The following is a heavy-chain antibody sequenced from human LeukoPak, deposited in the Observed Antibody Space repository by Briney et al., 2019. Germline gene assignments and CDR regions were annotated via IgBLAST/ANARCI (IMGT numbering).Heavy chain of an antibody. D-gene: IGHD5-12*01. J-gene: IGHJ4*02. Sequence: SETLSLTCTVSGGSISSYYWSWIRQPPGKGLEWIGYIYYSGSTNYNPSLKSRVTTSVDTSKNQFSLKLSSVTAADTAVYYCARVDIVATMNFDYWGQGTLVTISS. CDR3: ARVDIVATMNFDY. CDR1: GGSISSYY. CDR2: IYYSGST. V-gene: IGHV4-59*01.